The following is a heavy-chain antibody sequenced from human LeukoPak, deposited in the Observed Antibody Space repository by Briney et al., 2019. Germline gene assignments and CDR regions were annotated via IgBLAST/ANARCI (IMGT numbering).Heavy chain of an antibody. J-gene: IGHJ6*02. CDR3: ARGQSPRYSWAYYGMDV. CDR1: GYTFTSYD. V-gene: IGHV1-8*01. D-gene: IGHD5-18*01. CDR2: MNPNSGNT. Sequence: ASVKVSCKASGYTFTSYDINWVRQATGQGLEWMGWMNPNSGNTGYAQKFQGRVTMTRNTSISTAYMELSSLRSEDTAVYYCARGQSPRYSWAYYGMDVWGQGTTVTVSS.